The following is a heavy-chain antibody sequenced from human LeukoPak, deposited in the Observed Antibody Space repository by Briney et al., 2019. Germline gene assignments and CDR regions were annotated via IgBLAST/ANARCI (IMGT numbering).Heavy chain of an antibody. CDR2: ISWNSGSI. J-gene: IGHJ4*02. V-gene: IGHV3-9*01. D-gene: IGHD3-22*01. Sequence: GGSLRLSCAASGFTFDDYAMHWVRQAPGKGLEWVSGISWNSGSIGYADSVKGRFTISRDNAKNSLYLQMNSLRVEDTALYYCAKDRTPHYYYDSSGYYPDYWGQGTLVTVSS. CDR3: AKDRTPHYYYDSSGYYPDY. CDR1: GFTFDDYA.